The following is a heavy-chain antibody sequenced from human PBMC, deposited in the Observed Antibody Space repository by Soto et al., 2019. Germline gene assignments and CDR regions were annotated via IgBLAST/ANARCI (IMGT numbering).Heavy chain of an antibody. D-gene: IGHD3-10*01. CDR1: GGTFSSYA. CDR2: IIPIFGTA. CDR3: AREIRARNFDY. Sequence: GASVKVSCKASGGTFSSYAISWVRQAPGRGLEWMGGIIPIFGTANYAQKFQGRVTITADESTSTAYMELSSLRSEDTAVYYCAREIRARNFDYWGQGTLVTVSS. J-gene: IGHJ4*02. V-gene: IGHV1-69*13.